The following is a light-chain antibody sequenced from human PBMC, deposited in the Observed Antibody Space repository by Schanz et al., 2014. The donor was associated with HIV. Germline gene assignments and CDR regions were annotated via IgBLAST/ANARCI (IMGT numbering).Light chain of an antibody. CDR2: NTN. CDR3: LLSFTRSRPGV. CDR1: TGSVTSGHF. J-gene: IGLJ3*02. Sequence: QAVVTQEPSLTVSPGGAVTLTCGFTTGSVTSGHFPFWLQQRPVQAPRALIFNTNKKHSWTPARFSGSLLGGKAALTLSGAQPEDKAEYYCLLSFTRSRPGVFGGGTKLTVL. V-gene: IGLV7-46*01.